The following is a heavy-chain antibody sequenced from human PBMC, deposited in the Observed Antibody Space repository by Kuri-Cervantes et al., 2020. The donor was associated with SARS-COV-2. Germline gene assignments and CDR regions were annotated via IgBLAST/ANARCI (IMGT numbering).Heavy chain of an antibody. Sequence: GESLKISCAASGFTFSSYGMHWVRQAPGKGLEWVAVISYDGSNKYYADSVKGRFTISRDNSQNTLYLQMKGLRSEDTAIYYCAKDRAGVHDFWGPGTLVTVSS. CDR1: GFTFSSYG. D-gene: IGHD2-21*01. J-gene: IGHJ4*02. V-gene: IGHV3-30*18. CDR2: ISYDGSNK. CDR3: AKDRAGVHDF.